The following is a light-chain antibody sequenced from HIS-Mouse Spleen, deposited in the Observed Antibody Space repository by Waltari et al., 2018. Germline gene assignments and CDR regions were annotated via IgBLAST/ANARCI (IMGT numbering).Light chain of an antibody. CDR1: ALPKKF. J-gene: IGLJ2*01. V-gene: IGLV3-10*01. Sequence: SYYLPQPPPVSWSPGQTARTTCPGDALPKKFANWYQQKSGQAPVLVIYEDSKRPSGTPERFSGSSSGTMATLTISGAQVEDEADYYCYSTDSSGNHRVFGGGTKLTVL. CDR3: YSTDSSGNHRV. CDR2: EDS.